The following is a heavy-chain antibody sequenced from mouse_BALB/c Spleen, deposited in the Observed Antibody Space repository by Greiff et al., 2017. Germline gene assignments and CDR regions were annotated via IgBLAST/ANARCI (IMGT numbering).Heavy chain of an antibody. CDR1: GYTFTSYV. CDR3: ARDYGSSYGDPWFAY. CDR2: INPYNDGT. Sequence: EVQLQQSGPELVKPGASVKMSCKASGYTFTSYVMHWVKQKPGQGLEWIGYINPYNDGTKYNEKFKGKATLTSDKSSSTAYMELSSLTSEDSAVYYCARDYGSSYGDPWFAYWGQGTLVTVSA. J-gene: IGHJ3*01. V-gene: IGHV1-14*01. D-gene: IGHD1-1*01.